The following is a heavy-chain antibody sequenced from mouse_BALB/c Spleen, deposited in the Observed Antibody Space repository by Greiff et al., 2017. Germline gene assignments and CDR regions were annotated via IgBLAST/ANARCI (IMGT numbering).Heavy chain of an antibody. CDR3: ARYGFAY. D-gene: IGHD1-1*02. CDR2: INPYNGDT. J-gene: IGHJ3*01. Sequence: QLQQSGPELVKPGASVKISCKASGYSFTGYFMNWVMQSHGKSLEWIGRINPYNGDTFYNQKFKGKATLTVDKSSSTAHMELRSLASEDSAVYYCARYGFAYWGQGTLVTVSA. V-gene: IGHV1-20*02. CDR1: GYSFTGYF.